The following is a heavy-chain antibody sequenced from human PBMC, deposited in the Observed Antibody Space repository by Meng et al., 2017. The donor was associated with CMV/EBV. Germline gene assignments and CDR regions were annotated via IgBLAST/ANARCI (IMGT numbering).Heavy chain of an antibody. J-gene: IGHJ6*02. D-gene: IGHD6-13*01. CDR3: VRDLRIAVPGRDYYGMDV. V-gene: IGHV6-1*01. CDR2: TYYRSRWYD. Sequence: QTHSLTRAISGDSVSSYIAAWNWIRQSPSRGLEWLGRTYYRSRWYDDYAVSVTGRIIITPDTSKNQFSLHLNSVTPEDTAVYYCVRDLRIAVPGRDYYGMDVWGQGTTVTVSS. CDR1: GDSVSSYIAA.